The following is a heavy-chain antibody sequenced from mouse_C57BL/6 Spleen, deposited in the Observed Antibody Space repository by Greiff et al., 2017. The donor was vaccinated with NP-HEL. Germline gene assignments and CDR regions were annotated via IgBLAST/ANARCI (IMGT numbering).Heavy chain of an antibody. J-gene: IGHJ3*01. CDR2: ISSGSSTI. V-gene: IGHV5-17*01. CDR1: GFTFSDYG. CDR3: ARGSFAY. Sequence: EVKLVESGGGLVKPGGSLKLSCAASGFTFSDYGMHWVRQAPEKGLEWVAYISSGSSTIYYADTVKGRFTISRDNAKNNLFLQMTRLRSEDTAMYYCARGSFAYWGQGTLVTVSA.